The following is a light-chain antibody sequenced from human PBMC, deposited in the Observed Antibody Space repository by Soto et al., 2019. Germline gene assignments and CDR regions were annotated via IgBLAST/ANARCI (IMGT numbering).Light chain of an antibody. Sequence: QSVLTQPASVSGSPGQSITISCTGTSSDVVGYNYVSWYQQHPGKAPKLMIYDVSNRPSGVSKRFSGSKSGNTASLTISGLPAEDEADYYCSSYTSSSTLVVFGGGTKLTVL. V-gene: IGLV2-14*01. J-gene: IGLJ2*01. CDR1: SSDVVGYNY. CDR3: SSYTSSSTLVV. CDR2: DVS.